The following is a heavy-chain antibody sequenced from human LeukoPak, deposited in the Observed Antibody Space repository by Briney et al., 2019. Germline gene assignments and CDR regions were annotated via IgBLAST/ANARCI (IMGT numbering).Heavy chain of an antibody. CDR1: GGTFSSYA. CDR3: ARAGYSSGFGFDY. Sequence: ASVKVSCKASGGTFSSYAISWVRQAPGQGLEWMGGIIPIFGTANYAQKFQGGVTITADKSTSTAYMELSSLRSEDTAVYYCARAGYSSGFGFDYWGQGTLVTVSS. CDR2: IIPIFGTA. D-gene: IGHD6-19*01. V-gene: IGHV1-69*06. J-gene: IGHJ4*02.